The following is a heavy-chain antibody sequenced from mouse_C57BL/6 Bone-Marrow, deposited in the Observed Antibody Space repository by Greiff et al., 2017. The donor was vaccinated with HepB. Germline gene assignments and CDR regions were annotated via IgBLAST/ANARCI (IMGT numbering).Heavy chain of an antibody. J-gene: IGHJ2*01. D-gene: IGHD2-4*01. Sequence: VQLKQSGPELVKPGASVKISCKASGYSFTDYNMNWVKQSNGKSLEWIGVINPNYGTTSYNQKFKGKATLTVDQSSSTAYMQLNSLTSEDSAVYSCAREVDKIYYDPYVDYWGQGTTLTVSS. CDR2: INPNYGTT. CDR3: AREVDKIYYDPYVDY. V-gene: IGHV1-39*01. CDR1: GYSFTDYN.